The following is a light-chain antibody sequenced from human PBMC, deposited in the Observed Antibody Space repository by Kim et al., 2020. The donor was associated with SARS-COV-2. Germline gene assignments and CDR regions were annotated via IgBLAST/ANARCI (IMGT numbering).Light chain of an antibody. J-gene: IGLJ2*01. CDR2: RND. CDR3: ATWDDSLSGFVV. Sequence: QSVLTQPPSASGAPGQRVSISCSGSSTNIGSNHVYWYQQAPGTAPKLLIYRNDHRPSGVPDRFSGSKSGTSASLAISGLRSEDEAHYHCATWDDSLSGFVVFGGGTKVTVL. V-gene: IGLV1-47*01. CDR1: STNIGSNH.